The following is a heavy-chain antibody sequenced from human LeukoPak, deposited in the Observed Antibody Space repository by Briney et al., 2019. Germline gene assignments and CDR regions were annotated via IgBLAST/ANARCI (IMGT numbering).Heavy chain of an antibody. V-gene: IGHV4-59*08. D-gene: IGHD6-19*01. CDR2: IYYSGST. CDR1: GGSISSSY. J-gene: IGHJ6*02. Sequence: PSETLSLTCTVPGGSISSSYWSWIRQPPGKGLRWIGYIYYSGSTNYNPSLKSRVTISVDTSKNQFSLKLSSVTAADTAVYYCARSLRLYSSGSRYYYYGMDVWGQGTTVTVSS. CDR3: ARSLRLYSSGSRYYYYGMDV.